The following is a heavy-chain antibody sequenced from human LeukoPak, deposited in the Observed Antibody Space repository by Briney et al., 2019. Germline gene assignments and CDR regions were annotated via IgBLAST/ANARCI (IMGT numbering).Heavy chain of an antibody. CDR2: SIIVGAP. V-gene: IGHV4-39*01. D-gene: IGHD5-18*01. Sequence: SETLSLTCTVSGGSISSSSYYWAGSASPQGRGWSGLGVSIIVGAPTTTRPSRVEYTSKNQFSLKLSSVTAADTAVYYCARQGYSYGNVDYWGQGTLVTVSS. CDR3: ARQGYSYGNVDY. J-gene: IGHJ4*02. CDR1: GGSISSSSYY.